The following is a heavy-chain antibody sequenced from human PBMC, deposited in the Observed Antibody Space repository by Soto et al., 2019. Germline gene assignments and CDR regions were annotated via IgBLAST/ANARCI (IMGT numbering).Heavy chain of an antibody. V-gene: IGHV3-21*01. CDR1: GFTFRSFT. J-gene: IGHJ5*02. CDR3: TRDASRDSSARGWFDP. D-gene: IGHD6-13*01. CDR2: ISSNSAYI. Sequence: GGSLRLSCAASGFTFRSFTMNWVRQAPGKGLEWVSTISSNSAYIYYTDALRGRFTISRDNAKNSLHLQMNSLRAEDTAVYYRTRDASRDSSARGWFDPWGPGTLVTVSS.